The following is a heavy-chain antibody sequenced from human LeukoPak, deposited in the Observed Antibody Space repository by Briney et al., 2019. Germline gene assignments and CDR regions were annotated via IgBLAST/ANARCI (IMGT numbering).Heavy chain of an antibody. CDR2: IYYSGST. CDR1: GGSISSYY. V-gene: IGHV4-59*01. Sequence: KASETLSLTCTVSGGSISSYYWSWIRQPPGKGLEWIGYIYYSGSTNYNPSLKSRVTISVDTSKNQFSLKLSSVTAADTAVYYCATTTVTEDYWGQGTLVTVSS. J-gene: IGHJ4*02. D-gene: IGHD4-17*01. CDR3: ATTTVTEDY.